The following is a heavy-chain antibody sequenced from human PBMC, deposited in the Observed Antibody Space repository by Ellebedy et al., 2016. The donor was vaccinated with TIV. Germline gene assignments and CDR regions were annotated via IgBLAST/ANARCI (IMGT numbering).Heavy chain of an antibody. CDR1: GYTFTSYY. J-gene: IGHJ4*02. CDR2: INPSGGST. CDR3: ARDQYCSSITCSGMNAFDY. Sequence: ASVKVSCXASGYTFTSYYMHWVRQAPGQGLEWMGIINPSGGSTSYAQKFQGRVTMTRDTSTSTVYMELSSLRSEDTAVYYCARDQYCSSITCSGMNAFDYWGQGTLVTVSS. D-gene: IGHD2-2*01. V-gene: IGHV1-46*01.